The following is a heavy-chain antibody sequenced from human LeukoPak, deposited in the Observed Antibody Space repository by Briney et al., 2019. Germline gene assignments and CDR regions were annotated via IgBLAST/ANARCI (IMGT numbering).Heavy chain of an antibody. CDR1: GGSISSSSYY. CDR2: IYYSGST. D-gene: IGHD4-23*01. Sequence: SETLSLTCTVSGGSISSSSYYWGWIRQPPGKGLEWIGSIYYSGSTYYNPSLKSRVTISVDTSKNQFSLKLSSVTAADTAVYYCARVPTDYGGKMDLYYFDYWGQGTLVTVSS. J-gene: IGHJ4*02. V-gene: IGHV4-39*07. CDR3: ARVPTDYGGKMDLYYFDY.